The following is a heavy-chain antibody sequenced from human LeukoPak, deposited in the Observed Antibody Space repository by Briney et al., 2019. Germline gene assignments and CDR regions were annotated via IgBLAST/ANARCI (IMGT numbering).Heavy chain of an antibody. V-gene: IGHV1-2*02. CDR1: GYTFTGYY. CDR3: ARADKDYYGMDV. Sequence: ASVKVSCTASGYTFTGYYMHWVRPAPGQGLEWMGWINPNSGGTNYAQKFQGRVTMTRDTSISTAYMELSRLRSDDTAVYYCARADKDYYGMDVWGQGTTVTVSS. D-gene: IGHD2-15*01. CDR2: INPNSGGT. J-gene: IGHJ6*02.